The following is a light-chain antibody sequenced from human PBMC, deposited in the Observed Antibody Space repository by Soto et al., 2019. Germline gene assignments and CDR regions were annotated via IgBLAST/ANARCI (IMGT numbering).Light chain of an antibody. CDR3: QQANSFPWT. CDR1: QGIGSW. CDR2: AAS. Sequence: DIQMTQSPSSVSASVGDRVTITCRARQGIGSWLAWYQQKPGKAPKLLIYAASSLQSGVPSRFNGSGSGTDFTLTITRLQPEDFATYSCQQANSFPWTFGQGTKVDMK. J-gene: IGKJ1*01. V-gene: IGKV1-12*01.